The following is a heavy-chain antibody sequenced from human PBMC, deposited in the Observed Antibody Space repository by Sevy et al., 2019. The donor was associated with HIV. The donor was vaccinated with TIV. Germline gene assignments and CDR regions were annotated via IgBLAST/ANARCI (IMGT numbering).Heavy chain of an antibody. CDR3: AKRGGQYDLGMDV. D-gene: IGHD1-1*01. V-gene: IGHV3-48*03. CDR2: ISTSGSNR. Sequence: LSLTCVASGFTFSSFEMNWVRQAPGKGLEWVSSISTSGSNRDYADSLKGRVTISRDNAKKSLYLQMNSLRAEDTAIYFCAKRGGQYDLGMDVWGQGTTVTVSS. CDR1: GFTFSSFE. J-gene: IGHJ6*02.